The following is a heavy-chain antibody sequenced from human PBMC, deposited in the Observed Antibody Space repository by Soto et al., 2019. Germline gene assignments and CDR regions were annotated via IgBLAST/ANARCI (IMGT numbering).Heavy chain of an antibody. V-gene: IGHV1-46*03. D-gene: IGHD6-6*01. CDR3: AREFIAARPGRLFDY. CDR1: GYTFTSYY. J-gene: IGHJ4*02. Sequence: ASVKVSCKASGYTFTSYYMHWVRQAPGQGLEWMGIINPSGGSTSYAQKFQGRVTMTRDTSTSTVYMELSSLRSEDTAVYYCAREFIAARPGRLFDYWGQGTLVTVSS. CDR2: INPSGGST.